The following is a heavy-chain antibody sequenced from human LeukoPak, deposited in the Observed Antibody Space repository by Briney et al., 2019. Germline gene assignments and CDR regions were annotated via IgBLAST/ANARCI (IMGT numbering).Heavy chain of an antibody. V-gene: IGHV1-69*13. Sequence: ASVKVSCKASGGTFSSYAISWVRQAPGQGLEWMGGIILIFGTANYAQKFQGRVTITADESTSTAYMELSSLRSEDTAVYYCAGFSSSSPYYYYYYMDVWGKGTTVTVSS. J-gene: IGHJ6*03. CDR2: IILIFGTA. CDR3: AGFSSSSPYYYYYYMDV. CDR1: GGTFSSYA. D-gene: IGHD6-6*01.